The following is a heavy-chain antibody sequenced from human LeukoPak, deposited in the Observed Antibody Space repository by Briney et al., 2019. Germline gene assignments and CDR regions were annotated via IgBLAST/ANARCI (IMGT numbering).Heavy chain of an antibody. CDR1: GFTFSTSW. V-gene: IGHV3-74*03. Sequence: PGGSLRLSCEGSGFTFSTSWMHWVRQAPGKGLVWVSRIDSDGSRITYADSVKGRFTISRDNAKNTVYLQMNSLRAEDTAVYYCARGRSGSYGFFDYWSLGSLVTVSS. D-gene: IGHD3-10*01. CDR2: IDSDGSRI. CDR3: ARGRSGSYGFFDY. J-gene: IGHJ4*02.